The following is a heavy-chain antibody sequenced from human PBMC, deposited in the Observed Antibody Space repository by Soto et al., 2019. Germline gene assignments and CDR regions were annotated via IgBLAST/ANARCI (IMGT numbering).Heavy chain of an antibody. CDR1: GDSVTSNVW. CDR2: AYHNGLT. CDR3: ARDAAVPGESDRFDY. J-gene: IGHJ4*02. D-gene: IGHD6-19*01. V-gene: IGHV4-4*02. Sequence: WETVSLTCAVSGDSVTSNVWWSWVRQPPGKGLEWIGEAYHNGLTDYNPSLKSRVTMSVDTSKNEFSLKLTSLTAADTAIYYCARDAAVPGESDRFDYWGQGTLVTVSS.